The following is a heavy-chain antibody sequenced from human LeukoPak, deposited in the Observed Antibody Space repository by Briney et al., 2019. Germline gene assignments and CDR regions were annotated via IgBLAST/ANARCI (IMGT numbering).Heavy chain of an antibody. J-gene: IGHJ5*02. CDR2: INPNSGVT. Sequence: ASVKVSCTASGYTFTSYYMYWVRQAPGQGLEWMGWINPNSGVTNYAQDFQVRVTMTRDTSISRAYMELSRLRSDDTAVYYCARVGGCSADKCYRWFDPWGQGTLVTVSS. V-gene: IGHV1-2*02. CDR1: GYTFTSYY. CDR3: ARVGGCSADKCYRWFDP. D-gene: IGHD2-15*01.